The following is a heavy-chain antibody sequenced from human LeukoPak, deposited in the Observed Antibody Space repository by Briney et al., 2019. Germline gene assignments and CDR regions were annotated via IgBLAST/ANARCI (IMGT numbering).Heavy chain of an antibody. Sequence: ASVKVSCKASGYTFSTYYMHWVRQAPGQGLEWMGLINPSGSSTLYAQKFQGRVTMTRDMSTTTDYMELSSLRSEDTAVYYCARDNSVGDIAWWFDPWGQGTLVTVSS. CDR2: INPSGSST. D-gene: IGHD3-16*02. CDR1: GYTFSTYY. V-gene: IGHV1-46*01. CDR3: ARDNSVGDIAWWFDP. J-gene: IGHJ5*02.